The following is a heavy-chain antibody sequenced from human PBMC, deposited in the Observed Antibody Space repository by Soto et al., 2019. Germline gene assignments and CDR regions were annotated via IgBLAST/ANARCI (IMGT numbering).Heavy chain of an antibody. D-gene: IGHD6-19*01. CDR1: GYSTSSGSY. CDR3: ARVHVMVVAGSTFDY. Sequence: PSETLSLTCTLSGYSTSSGSYWAWIRQPPGKGPEWIASIYHGGTTFYNPSLKSRIPISVDTSNNQFSLKLTSVTAADTAVYYCARVHVMVVAGSTFDYWGHGTLVTVSS. J-gene: IGHJ4*01. CDR2: IYHGGTT. V-gene: IGHV4-38-2*02.